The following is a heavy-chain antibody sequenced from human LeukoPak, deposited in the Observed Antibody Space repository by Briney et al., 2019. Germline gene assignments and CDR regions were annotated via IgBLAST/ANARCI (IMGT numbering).Heavy chain of an antibody. D-gene: IGHD6-19*01. CDR1: GFTFSSFW. CDR2: INQDGSDK. J-gene: IGHJ4*02. Sequence: GGSLRLSCAASGFTFSSFWLSWVRQAPGKGLEWVANINQDGSDKYYVDSAKGRFTISRDNAKNSLYLQMNSLSAEDTAVYYCARDFNPAGYSSGWSTCAYWGQGTLVTVSS. V-gene: IGHV3-7*05. CDR3: ARDFNPAGYSSGWSTCAY.